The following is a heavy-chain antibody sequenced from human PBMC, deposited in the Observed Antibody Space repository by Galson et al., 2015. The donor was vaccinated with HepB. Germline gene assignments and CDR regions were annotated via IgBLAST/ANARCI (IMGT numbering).Heavy chain of an antibody. CDR1: RFTFSDFS. Sequence: SLRLSCAASRFTFSDFSMNWVRQAPGKGLEWVSYITGDSSTIYYADSVKGRFTISRDNAKNSLYLQMNSLRDEDTAVYYCARDRYYDFWSGYHSSYFDYWGQGTLVTVSS. V-gene: IGHV3-48*02. CDR3: ARDRYYDFWSGYHSSYFDY. CDR2: ITGDSSTI. D-gene: IGHD3-3*01. J-gene: IGHJ4*02.